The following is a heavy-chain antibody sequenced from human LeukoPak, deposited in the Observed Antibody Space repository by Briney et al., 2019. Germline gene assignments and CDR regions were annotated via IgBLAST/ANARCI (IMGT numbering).Heavy chain of an antibody. J-gene: IGHJ4*02. V-gene: IGHV1-46*01. CDR2: INPYGGRT. Sequence: ASVKVSCKASGYTFTSFYIHWVRQAPGQGLEWMGLINPYGGRTSYAPKFQGRVTMPRDMSTSTVYMELSSLRSEDTAVYYCARGSSTTDLYLPSTGDYFDYWGQGTLVTVSS. CDR1: GYTFTSFY. D-gene: IGHD3-16*01. CDR3: ARGSSTTDLYLPSTGDYFDY.